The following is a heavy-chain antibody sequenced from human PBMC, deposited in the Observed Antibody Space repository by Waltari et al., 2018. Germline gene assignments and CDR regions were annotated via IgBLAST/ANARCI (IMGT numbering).Heavy chain of an antibody. V-gene: IGHV3-30*18. CDR1: GFTFSNHG. CDR3: AKEVGVSGSSYMSYFDH. Sequence: QVQLVESGGDVVQPGRSLSLSCAASGFTFSNHGMQWVRQAPGKGLEWVAVVSYDGGTKYYAESVKGRFTISRDNSKNTLYLQMNSLRAEDTAVYYCAKEVGVSGSSYMSYFDHWGQGSLVTVSS. D-gene: IGHD3-10*01. CDR2: VSYDGGTK. J-gene: IGHJ4*02.